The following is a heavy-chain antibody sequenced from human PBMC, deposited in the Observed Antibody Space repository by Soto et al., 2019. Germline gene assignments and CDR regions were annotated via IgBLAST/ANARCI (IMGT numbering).Heavy chain of an antibody. Sequence: AGGSLRLSCAASGFTFSSYWMSWVRQAPGKGLEWVANIKQDGSEKYYVDSVKGRFTISRDNAKNSLYLQMNSLRAEDTAVYYCARDPDGCSGGSCPYDYWGQGTLVTVSS. J-gene: IGHJ4*02. CDR3: ARDPDGCSGGSCPYDY. CDR1: GFTFSSYW. CDR2: IKQDGSEK. V-gene: IGHV3-7*01. D-gene: IGHD2-15*01.